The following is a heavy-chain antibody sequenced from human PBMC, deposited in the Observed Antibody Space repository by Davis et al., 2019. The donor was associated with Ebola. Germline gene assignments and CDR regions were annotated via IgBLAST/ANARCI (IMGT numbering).Heavy chain of an antibody. V-gene: IGHV4-59*08. D-gene: IGHD5-18*01. CDR1: GGSISSYY. Sequence: PSETLSLTCTVSGGSISSYYWSWIRQPPGKGLEWIGYIYYSGSTNYNPSLKSRVTISVDTSKNQFSLKLSSVTAADTAVYYCARFVHTAMVARGGYLFDYWGQGTLVTVSS. CDR2: IYYSGST. J-gene: IGHJ4*02. CDR3: ARFVHTAMVARGGYLFDY.